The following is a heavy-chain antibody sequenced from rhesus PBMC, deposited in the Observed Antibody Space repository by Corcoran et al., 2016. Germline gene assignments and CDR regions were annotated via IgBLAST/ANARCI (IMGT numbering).Heavy chain of an antibody. V-gene: IGHV4-65*01. Sequence: QVQLQESGPGLVKPSETLSLTCAVSGGSVSSSNWWSWIRQPPGKGLERIGYISGSSGSTYYNPSLKSRVTISTDTSKNQFSLKLSSVTAADTAVYYCARVGRWLALDYWGQGVLVTVSS. D-gene: IGHD6-37*01. CDR1: GGSVSSSNW. CDR2: ISGSSGST. CDR3: ARVGRWLALDY. J-gene: IGHJ4*01.